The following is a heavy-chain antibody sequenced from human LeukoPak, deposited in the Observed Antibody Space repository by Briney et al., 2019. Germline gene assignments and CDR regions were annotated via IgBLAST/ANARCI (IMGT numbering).Heavy chain of an antibody. V-gene: IGHV3-33*01. CDR1: GFTFSKYG. Sequence: GGSLRLSCAASGFTFSKYGMNWVRQAPGKGLEWVAIIWYDGGTKYFAESVMGRFTISKDNSKNSLYLQMNSLRIDDTAVYRCATAGIGNALDYWGRGTQVSVSS. J-gene: IGHJ4*02. CDR3: ATAGIGNALDY. CDR2: IWYDGGTK. D-gene: IGHD2-2*01.